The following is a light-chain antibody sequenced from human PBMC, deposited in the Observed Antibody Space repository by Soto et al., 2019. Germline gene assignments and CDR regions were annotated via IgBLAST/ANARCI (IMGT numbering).Light chain of an antibody. CDR3: PSYDSGLSAVV. Sequence: QSVLPQPPSVSGAPGQRVTISCTGSSSNIGAGYGVHWYHQLPGKAPKLLIYDNNNRPSGVLDRFSGSKSGTSASLAITGLQTEDEADYYGPSYDSGLSAVVFGGGTKVTVL. CDR1: SSNIGAGYG. J-gene: IGLJ2*01. V-gene: IGLV1-40*01. CDR2: DNN.